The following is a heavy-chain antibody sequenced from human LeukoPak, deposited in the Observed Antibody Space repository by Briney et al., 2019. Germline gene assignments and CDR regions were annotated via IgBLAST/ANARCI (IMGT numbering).Heavy chain of an antibody. Sequence: GGSLRLSCAASGFTYGDYSMNWVRQAPGKGLEWVSYISSRSSLIYYTDSVKGRWTISRDNAKNSLYLQMNSLRAEDTAVYYCARDGAPAAAGYYYYYMDVWGKGTTVTVS. J-gene: IGHJ6*03. D-gene: IGHD6-13*01. CDR3: ARDGAPAAAGYYYYYMDV. CDR1: GFTYGDYS. V-gene: IGHV3-48*04. CDR2: ISSRSSLI.